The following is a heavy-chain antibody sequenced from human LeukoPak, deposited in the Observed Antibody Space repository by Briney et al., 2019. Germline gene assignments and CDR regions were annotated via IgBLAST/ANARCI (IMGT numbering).Heavy chain of an antibody. Sequence: GGSLRLSCAASGLTFSSYAMHWVRQAPGKGLEWVAVISYDGSNKYYADSVKGRFTISRDNSKNTLYLQMDSLRAEDPAVYYCARVMSTTVVTALDYWGQGTLVTVSS. CDR1: GLTFSSYA. CDR3: ARVMSTTVVTALDY. J-gene: IGHJ4*02. V-gene: IGHV3-30*04. D-gene: IGHD4-23*01. CDR2: ISYDGSNK.